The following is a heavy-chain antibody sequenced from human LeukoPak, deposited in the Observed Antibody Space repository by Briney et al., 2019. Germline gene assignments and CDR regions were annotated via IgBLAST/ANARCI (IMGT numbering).Heavy chain of an antibody. V-gene: IGHV3-23*01. J-gene: IGHJ5*02. CDR2: ISGSGGST. Sequence: GGSLRLSCAASGFTFSSYAMSWVRQAPGKGLEWVSAISGSGGSTYYADSVKGRFTISRDNSKNTLYLQMNSLRAENTAVYYCAKDRDIVVVPAAHNWFDPWGQGTLVTVSS. D-gene: IGHD2-2*01. CDR1: GFTFSSYA. CDR3: AKDRDIVVVPAAHNWFDP.